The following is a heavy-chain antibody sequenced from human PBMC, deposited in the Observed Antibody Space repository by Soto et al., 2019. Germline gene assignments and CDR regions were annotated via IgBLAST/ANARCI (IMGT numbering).Heavy chain of an antibody. CDR2: ISRDSRSI. J-gene: IGHJ4*02. V-gene: IGHV3-9*01. CDR3: VKDALTKLAYYFGY. D-gene: IGHD4-17*01. Sequence: GGSLRLSCAVSGFRFDDYGMHWVRHAPGKGLEWLAGISRDSRSISYGDSMKGRFTISRDNAKNSLYLQLNSLRADDTAFYYCVKDALTKLAYYFGYWGQGALVTVSS. CDR1: GFRFDDYG.